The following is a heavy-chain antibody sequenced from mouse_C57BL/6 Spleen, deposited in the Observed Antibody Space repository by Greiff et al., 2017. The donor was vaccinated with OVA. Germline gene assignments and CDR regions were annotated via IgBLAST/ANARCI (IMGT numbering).Heavy chain of an antibody. V-gene: IGHV1-50*01. CDR2: IDPSDSYT. Sequence: VQLQQPGAELVKPGASVKLSCKASGYTFTSYWMQWVKQRPGQGLEWIGEIDPSDSYTNYNQKFKGKATLVVDTSASTAYMQLSCLTSEYSAVYYCARSGDTALYSMDYWGQGTSVTVSS. CDR1: GYTFTSYW. CDR3: ARSGDTALYSMDY. J-gene: IGHJ4*01. D-gene: IGHD1-2*01.